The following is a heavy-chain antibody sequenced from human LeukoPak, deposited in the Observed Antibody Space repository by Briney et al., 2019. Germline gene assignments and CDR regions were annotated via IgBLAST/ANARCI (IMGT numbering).Heavy chain of an antibody. J-gene: IGHJ4*02. CDR2: IYYSGST. CDR1: DGSISSSSYY. CDR3: ASGLRTTGTTTFDY. Sequence: SETLSLTCTVSDGSISSSSYYWGWIRQPPGKGLEWIGSIYYSGSTYYNPSLKSRVTISVDTSKNQFSLKLSSVTAADTAVYYCASGLRTTGTTTFDYWGQGTLVTVSS. V-gene: IGHV4-39*01. D-gene: IGHD1-1*01.